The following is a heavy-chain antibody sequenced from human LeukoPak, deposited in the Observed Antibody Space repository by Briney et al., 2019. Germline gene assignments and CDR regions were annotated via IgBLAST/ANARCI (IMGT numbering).Heavy chain of an antibody. V-gene: IGHV4-39*01. Sequence: SETLSLTCTVSGGSISSSSYYLGWIRQPPGKGLEWIGSIYYSGSTYYNPSLKSRVTISVDTSKNQFSLKLSSVTAADTAVYYCARLLTSYYDSSGYYYSVYYFDYWGQGTLVTVSS. CDR2: IYYSGST. CDR1: GGSISSSSYY. CDR3: ARLLTSYYDSSGYYYSVYYFDY. J-gene: IGHJ4*02. D-gene: IGHD3-22*01.